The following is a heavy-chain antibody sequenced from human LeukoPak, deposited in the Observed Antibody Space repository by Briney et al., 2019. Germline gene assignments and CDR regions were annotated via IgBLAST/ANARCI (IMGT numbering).Heavy chain of an antibody. J-gene: IGHJ4*02. CDR3: TRASRWLAFDL. Sequence: GGSVRLSCAASGFAVDNMHMNWVRQAPGKGLEWVSVIYNGVETSYADSVKGRFSISRDNSRNTLYLQMNRLRAEDTGVYYCTRASRWLAFDLWGQGTLVTFSS. CDR2: IYNGVET. CDR1: GFAVDNMH. D-gene: IGHD6-19*01. V-gene: IGHV3-66*01.